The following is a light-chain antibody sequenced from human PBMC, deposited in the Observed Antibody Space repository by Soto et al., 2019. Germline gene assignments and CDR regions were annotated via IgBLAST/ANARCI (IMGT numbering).Light chain of an antibody. CDR1: GSNIGAGYD. CDR2: ANT. CDR3: QSFDSSLSGFVA. Sequence: QSVLTQPPSVSGAPGQRVTISCTGTGSNIGAGYDIHWYQQFPGTAPKLLIYANTHRPSGVPDRFSGFKSGTSASLAISRLQAEDEADYYCQSFDSSLSGFVAFGGGTKVTVL. V-gene: IGLV1-40*01. J-gene: IGLJ2*01.